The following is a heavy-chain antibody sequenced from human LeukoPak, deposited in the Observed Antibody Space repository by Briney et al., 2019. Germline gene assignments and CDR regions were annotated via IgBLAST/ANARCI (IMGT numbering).Heavy chain of an antibody. D-gene: IGHD3-22*01. V-gene: IGHV4-59*01. CDR1: GGSISSYY. J-gene: IGHJ3*02. Sequence: SETLSLTCTVSGGSISSYYWSWIRQPPGKGLEWIGYIYYSGSTNCNPSLKSRVTISVDTSKNQFSLKLSSVTAADTAVYYCARGGYYYDSSGYLHVAFDIWGQGTMVTVSS. CDR2: IYYSGST. CDR3: ARGGYYYDSSGYLHVAFDI.